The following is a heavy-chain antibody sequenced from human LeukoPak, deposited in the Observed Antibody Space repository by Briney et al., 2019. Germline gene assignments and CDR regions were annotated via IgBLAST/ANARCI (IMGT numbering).Heavy chain of an antibody. Sequence: GESLKISCKGSGYSFTSYWIAWVRQMNGKGLEWMGIIYPGDSDTRYSPSFQGQVTFSADKSISTAYLQWSSLKASDTAIYYCARESGRVSDYWGQGTLVTVSS. CDR3: ARESGRVSDY. CDR2: IYPGDSDT. J-gene: IGHJ4*02. V-gene: IGHV5-51*01. D-gene: IGHD2-15*01. CDR1: GYSFTSYW.